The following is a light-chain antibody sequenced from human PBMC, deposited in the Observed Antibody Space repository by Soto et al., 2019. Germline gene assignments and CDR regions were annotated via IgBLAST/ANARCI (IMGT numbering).Light chain of an antibody. J-gene: IGKJ1*01. CDR2: DAS. Sequence: EIVMTQSPATLSVSPGERATLSCRASQSVSILLAWYQQKPGQAPRLLIYDASNRAAGIPTRFSGGGSGTDFTLTISNVEPEDFAVYYCQQRSDWPWTFGQGTKVDI. CDR1: QSVSIL. CDR3: QQRSDWPWT. V-gene: IGKV3-11*01.